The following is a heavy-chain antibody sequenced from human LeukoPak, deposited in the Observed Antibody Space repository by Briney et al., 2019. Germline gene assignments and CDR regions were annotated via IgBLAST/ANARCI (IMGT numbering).Heavy chain of an antibody. Sequence: ASVKVSCKASGYTFTSYGISLVRQAPGQGLECMGWISAYNGNTNYAQKLQGRVTMTTDTSTSTAYMELRSLRSDDTAVYYCARSRTAMATRPVDYWGQGTLVTVSS. D-gene: IGHD5-18*01. CDR1: GYTFTSYG. CDR2: ISAYNGNT. V-gene: IGHV1-18*01. CDR3: ARSRTAMATRPVDY. J-gene: IGHJ4*02.